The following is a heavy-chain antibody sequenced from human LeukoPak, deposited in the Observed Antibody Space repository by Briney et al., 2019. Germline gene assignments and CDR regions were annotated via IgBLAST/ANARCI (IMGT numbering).Heavy chain of an antibody. Sequence: SQTLSLTCTVSGGSISSGDYYWSWIRQPPGKGLEWIGYIYYSGSTYYNPSLKSRVTISVDTSKNQFSLKLSSVTAADTAVYYCARRPYCSSTSCYYYYMDVWGKGTTVTVSS. CDR2: IYYSGST. D-gene: IGHD2-2*01. J-gene: IGHJ6*03. V-gene: IGHV4-30-4*08. CDR3: ARRPYCSSTSCYYYYMDV. CDR1: GGSISSGDYY.